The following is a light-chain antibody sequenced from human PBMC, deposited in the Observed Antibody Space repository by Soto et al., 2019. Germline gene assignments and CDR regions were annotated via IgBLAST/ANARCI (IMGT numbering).Light chain of an antibody. CDR2: EVT. CDR3: SSYTITSIRSV. Sequence: QSLLTHPASLSGSPGQSITISCNGTSSDVGGYKYVSWYQHHPGKAPKLMIYEVTNRPSGVSNRFSGSKSGNTASLTISGLQAEDEADYYCSSYTITSIRSVFGTGTKVTVL. V-gene: IGLV2-14*01. CDR1: SSDVGGYKY. J-gene: IGLJ1*01.